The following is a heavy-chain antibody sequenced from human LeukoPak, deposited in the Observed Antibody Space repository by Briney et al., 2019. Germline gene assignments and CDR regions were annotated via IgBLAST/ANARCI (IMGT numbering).Heavy chain of an antibody. Sequence: SETLSLTCTVSGGSISSSSYYWGWIRQPPGKGLEWIGSIYYSGSTYYNPSLKSRVTISVDTSKNQFSLKLSSVTAADTAVYYCARVSRLERYFDLWGRGTLVTVSS. D-gene: IGHD4-11*01. CDR2: IYYSGST. CDR1: GGSISSSSYY. CDR3: ARVSRLERYFDL. V-gene: IGHV4-39*07. J-gene: IGHJ2*01.